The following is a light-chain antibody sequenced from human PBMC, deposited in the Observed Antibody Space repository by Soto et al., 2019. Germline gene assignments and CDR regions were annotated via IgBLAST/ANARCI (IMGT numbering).Light chain of an antibody. Sequence: QLVLTQSPSASASLGASVKLTCTLSSGHSNYAIAWHQQQPEKGPRFLMKIDSDGSHTKGDGIPDRFSGSSSGAERYLTTSTLQSEDEADYYCQTWGAGIAFGGGTKLTVL. CDR2: IDSDGSH. CDR1: SGHSNYA. J-gene: IGLJ3*02. V-gene: IGLV4-69*01. CDR3: QTWGAGIA.